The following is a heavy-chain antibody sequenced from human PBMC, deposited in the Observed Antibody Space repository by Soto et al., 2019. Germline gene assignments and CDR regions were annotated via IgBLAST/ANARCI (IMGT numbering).Heavy chain of an antibody. V-gene: IGHV1-18*01. Sequence: QVDLVQSGADVKKPGASVEVSCKASGYTFNTYGVSWLRQAPGQGLEWVGWISAYTGDTNYAQKFQGRVTMTTDTSTNTDYMELRSLRYDDTAVYYCAIDGPYDSSGYKLADWGQGTLVTVSS. D-gene: IGHD3-22*01. CDR1: GYTFNTYG. J-gene: IGHJ4*02. CDR2: ISAYTGDT. CDR3: AIDGPYDSSGYKLAD.